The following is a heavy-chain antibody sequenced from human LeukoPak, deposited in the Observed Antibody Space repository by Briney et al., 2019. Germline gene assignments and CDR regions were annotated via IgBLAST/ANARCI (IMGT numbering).Heavy chain of an antibody. CDR1: GFTFSSYG. D-gene: IGHD3-10*01. CDR2: IRYDGSNK. CDR3: AKDFITMVRGGMDV. V-gene: IGHV3-30*02. J-gene: IGHJ6*02. Sequence: GGSLRLSCAASGFTFSSYGMNWVRQAPGKGLEWVAFIRYDGSNKYYADSVKGRFTISRDNSKNTLYLQMNSLRAEDTAVYYCAKDFITMVRGGMDVWGQGTTVTVSS.